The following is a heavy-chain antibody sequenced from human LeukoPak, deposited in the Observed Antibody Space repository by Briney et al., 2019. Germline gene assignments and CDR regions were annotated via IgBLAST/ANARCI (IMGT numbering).Heavy chain of an antibody. CDR3: ARRITIFGVAPRPFDY. J-gene: IGHJ4*02. Sequence: SSETLSLTCTVSGGSISSYYCTWIRQPPGKGLEWLGYIHYSGSTNYNPSLKSRVTISVDTSKNQFSLKLSSVTAADTAVYYCARRITIFGVAPRPFDYWGQGTLVTVSS. CDR2: IHYSGST. V-gene: IGHV4-59*12. D-gene: IGHD3-3*01. CDR1: GGSISSYY.